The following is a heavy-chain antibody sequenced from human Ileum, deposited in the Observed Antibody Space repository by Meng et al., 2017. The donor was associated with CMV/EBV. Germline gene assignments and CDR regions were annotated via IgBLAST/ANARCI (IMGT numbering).Heavy chain of an antibody. J-gene: IGHJ4*02. D-gene: IGHD1-26*01. CDR3: ARGPGASTREGFDY. Sequence: RHAAGPVPVNPSETLSLPCIVSGDSISGYHWTWTRKPAGKGLEWIGRLRTSGTTDHNPSLKSRVTLSIDTSKNQFSLNLRSVTAADTATYYCARGPGASTREGFDYWGLGTLVTVSS. V-gene: IGHV4-4*07. CDR2: LRTSGTT. CDR1: GDSISGYH.